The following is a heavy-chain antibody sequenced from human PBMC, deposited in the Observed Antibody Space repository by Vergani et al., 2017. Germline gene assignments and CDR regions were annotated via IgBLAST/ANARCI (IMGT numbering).Heavy chain of an antibody. CDR2: IREKANGFET. CDR3: TTPLYGIAALDP. Sequence: EVQLLESGGGLVQPGGSLRLSCAASGFTFTSHAMNWVRQAPGKGLEWVGRIREKANGFETQYAASVQGRFTISRDDSKNTAYLQMNSLETEDTAVYYCTTPLYGIAALDPWGQGALVTVSS. V-gene: IGHV3-73*01. J-gene: IGHJ5*02. CDR1: GFTFTSHA. D-gene: IGHD6-13*01.